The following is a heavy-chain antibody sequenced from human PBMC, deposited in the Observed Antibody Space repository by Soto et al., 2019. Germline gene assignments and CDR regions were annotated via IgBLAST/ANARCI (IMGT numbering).Heavy chain of an antibody. CDR3: ARYRREAVAGYTLDN. J-gene: IGHJ4*02. CDR1: GGSISSNY. V-gene: IGHV4-59*01. CDR2: VYNSGST. Sequence: QVQLQESGPGLVKASETLSLTCTVSGGSISSNYWTWIRQPPGKGLEWIGYVYNSGSTNYNPSLKSRVTISEDTSKSQFSLKVYSMTAADTAVYYCARYRREAVAGYTLDNWGQGILVTVSS. D-gene: IGHD6-13*01.